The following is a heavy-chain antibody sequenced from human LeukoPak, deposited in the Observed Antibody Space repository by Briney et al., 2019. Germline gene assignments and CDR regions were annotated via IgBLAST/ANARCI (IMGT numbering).Heavy chain of an antibody. CDR1: GFTFSNYG. D-gene: IGHD3-22*01. J-gene: IGHJ4*02. CDR2: IWYDESNK. CDR3: ARERGYYDSSGYYSPVTYSRLTL. Sequence: GGSLRLSCAPSGFTFSNYGIHWVRQAPGKGLEWVAVIWYDESNKFYADSVKGRFTISRDNSKNTLYLQMNSLRAEDTAVYYCARERGYYDSSGYYSPVTYSRLTLWGQGTLVTVSS. V-gene: IGHV3-33*01.